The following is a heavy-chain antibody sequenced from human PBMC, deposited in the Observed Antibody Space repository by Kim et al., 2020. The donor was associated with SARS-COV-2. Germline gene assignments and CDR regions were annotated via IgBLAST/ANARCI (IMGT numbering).Heavy chain of an antibody. CDR3: ARDSTVLLWFGELLYSYRYYYGMDV. D-gene: IGHD3-10*01. J-gene: IGHJ6*02. Sequence: GGSLRLSCAASGFTFSDYYMSWIRQAPGKGLEWVSYISSSSSYTNYADSVKGRFTISRDNAKNSLYLQMNSLRAEDTAVYYCARDSTVLLWFGELLYSYRYYYGMDVWGQGTTVTVSS. V-gene: IGHV3-11*05. CDR2: ISSSSSYT. CDR1: GFTFSDYY.